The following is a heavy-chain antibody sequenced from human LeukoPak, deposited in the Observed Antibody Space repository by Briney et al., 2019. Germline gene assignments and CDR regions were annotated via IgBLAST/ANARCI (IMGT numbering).Heavy chain of an antibody. CDR3: ARERGFSPPSAMDV. Sequence: GGSLRLSCAASGFTFSSYSMNWVRQAPGKGLEWVSYISSSSSTIYYADSVKGRFTISRDNAKNSLYLQMNSLRAEDTAVYYCARERGFSPPSAMDVWGKGTTVTVSS. CDR2: ISSSSSTI. CDR1: GFTFSSYS. V-gene: IGHV3-48*01. J-gene: IGHJ6*03. D-gene: IGHD3-10*01.